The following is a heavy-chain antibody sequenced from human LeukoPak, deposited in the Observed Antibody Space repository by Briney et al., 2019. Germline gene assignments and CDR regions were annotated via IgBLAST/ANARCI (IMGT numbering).Heavy chain of an antibody. CDR2: ISSSSSYI. Sequence: PGGSLRLSCAASGFTFSSYSMNWVRQAPGKGLEWVSSISSSSSYIYYADSVKGRFTISRDNAKNSLYLQMNSLRAEDTAVYYCARDPPLPVTTDHFDYWGQGTLVTVSS. V-gene: IGHV3-21*01. J-gene: IGHJ4*02. CDR3: ARDPPLPVTTDHFDY. D-gene: IGHD4-17*01. CDR1: GFTFSSYS.